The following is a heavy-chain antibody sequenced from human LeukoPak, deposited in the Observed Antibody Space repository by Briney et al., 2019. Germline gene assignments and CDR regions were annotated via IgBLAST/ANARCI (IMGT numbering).Heavy chain of an antibody. CDR3: AKTDSFGSNYFAY. V-gene: IGHV3-23*01. D-gene: IGHD6-19*01. J-gene: IGHJ4*02. Sequence: SGGSLRLSCAAPAFTIAGCVMVGVRQAPGKGLEWVSTFGRSGAGTFYADSVKGRFTISRDNSKNTLYLQMNSPRAEDTASFYGAKTDSFGSNYFAYWGQGALVTVSS. CDR2: FGRSGAGT. CDR1: AFTIAGCV.